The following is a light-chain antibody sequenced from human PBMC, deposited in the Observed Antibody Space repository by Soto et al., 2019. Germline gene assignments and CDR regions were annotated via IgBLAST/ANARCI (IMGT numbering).Light chain of an antibody. J-gene: IGLJ2*01. Sequence: QSVLTQPPSVSAASGQKVTISCSGGSSNIGGNSVAWYQQLPGTAPKLLIYDNDKRPSGIPDRFSASKSGTSATLGITGLQTGDEADYYCETWDIGLSAVVFGGGTQLTVL. CDR3: ETWDIGLSAVV. CDR1: SSNIGGNS. CDR2: DND. V-gene: IGLV1-51*01.